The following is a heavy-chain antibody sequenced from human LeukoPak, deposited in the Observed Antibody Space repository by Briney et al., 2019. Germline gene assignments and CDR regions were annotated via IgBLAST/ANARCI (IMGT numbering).Heavy chain of an antibody. D-gene: IGHD6-6*01. CDR3: AKDYAARSTPDY. Sequence: GGSLRLSCAASGFTFSSYGMHWVRQAPGKGLEWVAFIRYDGSNKYYADSVKGRFTISRDNSKNTLYLQMNSLRAEDTAVYYCAKDYAARSTPDYWGQGTLVTVSS. J-gene: IGHJ4*02. CDR1: GFTFSSYG. V-gene: IGHV3-30*02. CDR2: IRYDGSNK.